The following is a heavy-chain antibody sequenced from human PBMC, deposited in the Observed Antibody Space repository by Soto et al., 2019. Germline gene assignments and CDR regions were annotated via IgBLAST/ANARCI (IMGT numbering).Heavy chain of an antibody. CDR1: GGSISSGGYS. J-gene: IGHJ4*02. D-gene: IGHD2-2*01. CDR3: ARGSSPIRSLLDY. Sequence: PSETLSLTCTVSGGSISSGGYSWGWIRQPPGKGLEWIGYIYHSGSTYYNPSLKSRVTISVDRSKNQFSLKLSSVTAADTAVYYCARGSSPIRSLLDYWGQGTLVTVSS. CDR2: IYHSGST. V-gene: IGHV4-30-2*01.